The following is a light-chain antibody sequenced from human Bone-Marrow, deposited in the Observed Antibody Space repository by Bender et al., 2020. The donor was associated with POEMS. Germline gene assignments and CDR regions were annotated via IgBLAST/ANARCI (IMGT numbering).Light chain of an antibody. CDR3: QSYDSSNLWV. CDR1: GGTIASNF. V-gene: IGLV6-57*02. J-gene: IGLJ3*02. Sequence: KFMLTQPHSVSGSPGKTVTISCTGSGGTIASNFVQWFQQRPDSAPTTVIYDDDRRPSGVPDRFSGSIDSSSNSASLTISGLKTEDEADYYCQSYDSSNLWVFGGGTKLTVL. CDR2: DDD.